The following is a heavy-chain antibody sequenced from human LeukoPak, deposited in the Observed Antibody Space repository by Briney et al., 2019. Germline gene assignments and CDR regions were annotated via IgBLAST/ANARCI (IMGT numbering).Heavy chain of an antibody. V-gene: IGHV5-51*01. Sequence: PGGSLRLSCAASGFTFSSFEMNWVRQAPGKGLEWMGIIYPADSDTRYSPSFQGQVTISADKSIRTAYLQWSSLKASDTAIYYCARRGFSDYGSITADYWGQGTLVTVSS. CDR3: ARRGFSDYGSITADY. J-gene: IGHJ4*02. CDR2: IYPADSDT. D-gene: IGHD5-12*01. CDR1: GFTFSSFE.